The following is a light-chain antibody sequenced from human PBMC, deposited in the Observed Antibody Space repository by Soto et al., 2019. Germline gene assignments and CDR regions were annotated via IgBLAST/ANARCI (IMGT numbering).Light chain of an antibody. CDR2: DVS. Sequence: QSVLTQPASGSGSPGQSITISCTGTSSDVGGYNYVSWYQQHPGQAPKLMIYDVSNRPSGVSNRFSGSKSGNTASLTISGLQAEDEAASYCSSYTSSSTLYVFGTGTKVTVL. J-gene: IGLJ1*01. CDR3: SSYTSSSTLYV. CDR1: SSDVGGYNY. V-gene: IGLV2-14*01.